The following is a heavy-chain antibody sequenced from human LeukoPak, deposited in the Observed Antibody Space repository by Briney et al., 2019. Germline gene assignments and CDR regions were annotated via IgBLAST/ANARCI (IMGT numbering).Heavy chain of an antibody. V-gene: IGHV3-7*01. CDR3: ARDRAFFAFDI. CDR2: IKEDGSVK. D-gene: IGHD5-24*01. J-gene: IGHJ3*02. Sequence: GGSLRLSCAASGFTFSGSWMTWVRQASGEGLEWVANIKEDGSVKNYIDSVKGRFTISRDNAKNSVFLQMNSLRAEDTAVYFCARDRAFFAFDIWGQGTMVTVSS. CDR1: GFTFSGSW.